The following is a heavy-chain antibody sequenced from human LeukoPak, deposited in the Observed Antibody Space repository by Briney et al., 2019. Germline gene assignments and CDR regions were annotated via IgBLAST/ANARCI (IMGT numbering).Heavy chain of an antibody. CDR1: GFTFNDYQ. CDR2: ISNSGTTI. Sequence: GGSLRLSCAASGFTFNDYQMNWIRQAPGKGPEWVSYISNSGTTIFYADSVRGRFTVSRDNARNSLLLQMDYLSAEDTAVYYRAREGYSSSFDYWGQGALVTVSS. J-gene: IGHJ4*01. CDR3: AREGYSSSFDY. D-gene: IGHD5-18*01. V-gene: IGHV3-11*01.